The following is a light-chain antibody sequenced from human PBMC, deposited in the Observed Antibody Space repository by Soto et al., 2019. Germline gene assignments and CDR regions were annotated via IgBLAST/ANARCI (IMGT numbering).Light chain of an antibody. V-gene: IGKV3-20*01. Sequence: EIVLTQSPGTLSLSPGERATLSCRASQSVSSSYLAWYQQKPGQAPRLLIYGASSRATGIPDRFSGSGSGTDYTLTISRLQSPDFAVRYSQPYGTSPQTFGQGTNVEIK. CDR2: GAS. CDR1: QSVSSSY. J-gene: IGKJ1*01. CDR3: QPYGTSPQT.